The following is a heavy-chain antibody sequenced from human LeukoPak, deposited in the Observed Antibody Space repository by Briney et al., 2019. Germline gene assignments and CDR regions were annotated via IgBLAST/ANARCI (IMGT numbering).Heavy chain of an antibody. CDR3: ANLGEYYYGSGSYGDY. D-gene: IGHD3-10*01. J-gene: IGHJ4*02. Sequence: GGSLRLSCAASGFTFSNYAMSWVRQAPGKGLEWVSAISGSGGSTYYADSVKGRFTISRDNSKNTLYLQMNSLRAEDTAVYYCANLGEYYYGSGSYGDYWGQGTLVTVSS. CDR2: ISGSGGST. V-gene: IGHV3-23*01. CDR1: GFTFSNYA.